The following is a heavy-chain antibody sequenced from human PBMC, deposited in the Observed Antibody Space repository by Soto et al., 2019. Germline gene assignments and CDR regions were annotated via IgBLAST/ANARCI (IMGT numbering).Heavy chain of an antibody. CDR1: GDSINSFW. Sequence: QVQLQESGPGLVKPSETLSLTCTVSGDSINSFWWSWIRQPPRKGLEWIGYNYYSGSTNYNPSLKSRVTISVDTPKNLFSLKLTSVTAADTAVYYGARALGGVVAFDSWGQGTVVTVPS. D-gene: IGHD1-26*01. CDR2: NYYSGST. J-gene: IGHJ3*02. V-gene: IGHV4-59*01. CDR3: ARALGGVVAFDS.